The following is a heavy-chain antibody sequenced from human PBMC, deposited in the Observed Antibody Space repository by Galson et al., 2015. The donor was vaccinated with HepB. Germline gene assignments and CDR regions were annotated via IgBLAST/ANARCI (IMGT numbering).Heavy chain of an antibody. Sequence: SLRLSCAGSGFIFKDYALTWVRQAPGKGLQWISGISGDTYGKYYTDSVKGRFTISRDNSNNRLYLQMTNMRADDTATYYCAKGRGWYTGFDSWGQGTRVTVSS. V-gene: IGHV3-23*01. D-gene: IGHD6-19*01. CDR1: GFIFKDYA. J-gene: IGHJ4*02. CDR3: AKGRGWYTGFDS. CDR2: ISGDTYGK.